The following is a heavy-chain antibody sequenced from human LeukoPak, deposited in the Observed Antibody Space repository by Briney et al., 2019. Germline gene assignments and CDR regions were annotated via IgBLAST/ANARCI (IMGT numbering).Heavy chain of an antibody. D-gene: IGHD6-13*01. CDR1: GGSLSRGNKY. V-gene: IGHV4-61*02. Sequence: SETLSLTCTVSGGSLSRGNKYWNWIRQPAGKALEWIGRISTSGNTHYTPSLNSLVTISVDTSKNQFSLKLSSVTAADTAVYYCARQEQQLIYNWFEPWGQGTLVTVSS. CDR3: ARQEQQLIYNWFEP. J-gene: IGHJ5*02. CDR2: ISTSGNT.